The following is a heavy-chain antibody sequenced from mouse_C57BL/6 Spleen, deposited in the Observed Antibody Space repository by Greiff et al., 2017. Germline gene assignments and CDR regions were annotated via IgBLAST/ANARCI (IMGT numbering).Heavy chain of an antibody. J-gene: IGHJ2*01. CDR2: IHPNSGST. CDR3: ARDYYGSLDY. V-gene: IGHV1-64*01. D-gene: IGHD1-1*01. Sequence: QVQLQQPGAELVKPGASVKLSCKASGYTFTSYWMHWVKQRPGQGLEWIGMIHPNSGSTNYNEKFKSKATLTVDKSSSTAYMQLSSLTSADSAVYYCARDYYGSLDYWGQGTTLTVSS. CDR1: GYTFTSYW.